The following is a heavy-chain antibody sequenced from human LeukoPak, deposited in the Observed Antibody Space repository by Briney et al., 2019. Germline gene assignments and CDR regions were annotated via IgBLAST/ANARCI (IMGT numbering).Heavy chain of an antibody. CDR3: ARGYYYRT. Sequence: SSETLSLTCTVSGGSVGSDNSYWNWIRQPARKGLEWIGRIYADGSSTYNPSLKSRVTILVDTSKNQFSLRLSSMTAADTAVYYCARGYYYRTWGLGTLVTVSS. CDR1: GGSVGSDNSY. J-gene: IGHJ4*02. V-gene: IGHV4-61*02. CDR2: IYADGSS. D-gene: IGHD3-10*01.